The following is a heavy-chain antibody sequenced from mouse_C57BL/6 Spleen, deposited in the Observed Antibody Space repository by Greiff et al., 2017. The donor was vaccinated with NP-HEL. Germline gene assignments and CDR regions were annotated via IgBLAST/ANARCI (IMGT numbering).Heavy chain of an antibody. Sequence: VQLQQSGAELVKPGASVKFSCKASGYAFSSYWMNWVKQRPGKGLEWIGQIHPGDGDTNYNGKFKGKATLTADKSSSTAYMQLSSLTSEDSAVYFCARDGSSSFAYWGQGTLVTVSA. D-gene: IGHD1-1*01. V-gene: IGHV1-80*01. CDR3: ARDGSSSFAY. J-gene: IGHJ3*01. CDR1: GYAFSSYW. CDR2: IHPGDGDT.